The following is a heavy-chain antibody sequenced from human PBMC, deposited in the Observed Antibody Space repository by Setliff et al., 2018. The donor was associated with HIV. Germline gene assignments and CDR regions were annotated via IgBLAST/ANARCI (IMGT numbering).Heavy chain of an antibody. D-gene: IGHD3-22*01. CDR3: ARGPRGYDSSYYFDY. CDR2: INLNSGGT. V-gene: IGHV1-2*04. Sequence: GASVKVSCKASGYTFSGYYMHWVRQAPGQGLEWMGWINLNSGGTNYAQKFQGWVTMTRDTSIITAYMQLDRLGSDDTAVYYCARGPRGYDSSYYFDYWGQRTLVTVSS. CDR1: GYTFSGYY. J-gene: IGHJ4*02.